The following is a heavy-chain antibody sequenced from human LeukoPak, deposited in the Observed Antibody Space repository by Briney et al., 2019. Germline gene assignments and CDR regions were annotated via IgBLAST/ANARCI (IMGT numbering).Heavy chain of an antibody. CDR2: ISSSSSYI. CDR3: ARTRYYFDY. CDR1: GFTFSSYS. J-gene: IGHJ4*02. Sequence: GSLRLSCAASGFTFSSYSMNWVRQAPGKGLEWVSSISSSSSYIYYADSVKGRFTISRDNAKNSLYLQMNSLRAEVTAVYYCARTRYYFDYWGQGTLVIVSS. V-gene: IGHV3-21*01.